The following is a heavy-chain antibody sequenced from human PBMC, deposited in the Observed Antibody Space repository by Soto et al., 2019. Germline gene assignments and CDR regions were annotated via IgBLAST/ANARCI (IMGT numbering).Heavy chain of an antibody. CDR3: ARRSTVTRGTTFDY. CDR2: IYYSGST. Sequence: QLQLQESGPGLVKPPETLSLTCTVSGGSISSSSYYWGWIRQPPGKGLEWIGSIYYSGSTYYNPSLKSRVTISVDTSKNQFSLKLSTVTAADTAVYYCARRSTVTRGTTFDYWGQGTLVTVSS. J-gene: IGHJ4*02. D-gene: IGHD4-17*01. V-gene: IGHV4-39*01. CDR1: GGSISSSSYY.